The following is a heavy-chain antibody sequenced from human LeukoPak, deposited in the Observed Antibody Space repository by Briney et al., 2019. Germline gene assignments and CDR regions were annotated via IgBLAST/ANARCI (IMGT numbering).Heavy chain of an antibody. D-gene: IGHD5-24*01. CDR3: ARDQEMATISLQWSYFDY. Sequence: ASVKVSCKASGYTFTSYYMHWMRQAPGQGLEWMGIINPSGGSTSYAQKFQGRVTMTRDTSTSTVYMELSSLRSEDTAVYYCARDQEMATISLQWSYFDYWGQGTLDTVSS. V-gene: IGHV1-46*01. J-gene: IGHJ4*02. CDR2: INPSGGST. CDR1: GYTFTSYY.